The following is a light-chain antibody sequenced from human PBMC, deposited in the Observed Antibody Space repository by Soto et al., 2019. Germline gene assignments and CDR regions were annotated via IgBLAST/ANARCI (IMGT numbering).Light chain of an antibody. CDR1: VRGANY. Sequence: YALTQVASVSVSPGQTGRITWSGDVRGANYADWYQQKPGQAPALVIYEERESFPGIPDRFSGSTSGNTTTLTIRSALTEDDTDYYCLSGDDANVFGTGTKGPVL. V-gene: IGLV3-22*01. J-gene: IGLJ1*01. CDR3: LSGDDANV. CDR2: EER.